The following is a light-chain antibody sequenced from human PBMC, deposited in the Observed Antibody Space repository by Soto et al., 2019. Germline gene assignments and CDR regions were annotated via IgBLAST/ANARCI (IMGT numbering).Light chain of an antibody. V-gene: IGLV2-14*01. CDR1: SSDVGAYDY. CDR2: EVT. J-gene: IGLJ3*02. CDR3: SSYTTTSAAV. Sequence: QSVLTQPASVSGSPGQSITISCTGTSSDVGAYDYVSWYQQHPGKAPKFMIYEVTNRPPGVSHRFSGSKSGNTASLTISGLQAEDEADYYCSSYTTTSAAVFGGGTKVTVL.